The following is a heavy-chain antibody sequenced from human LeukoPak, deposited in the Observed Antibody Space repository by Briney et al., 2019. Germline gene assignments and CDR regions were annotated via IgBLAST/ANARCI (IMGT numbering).Heavy chain of an antibody. D-gene: IGHD2-2*01. J-gene: IGHJ4*02. CDR3: AKRDCTSTSCPFGF. CDR1: GFTFSSYA. CDR2: ISGGGGTT. V-gene: IGHV3-23*01. Sequence: GGSLTLSCAASGFTFSSYALTWVRQAPGKGLEWVSIISGGGGTTFYADSVKGRFTISRDNSKNTLYVQMNSLRAEDTAVYYCAKRDCTSTSCPFGFWGQGTLVTVSS.